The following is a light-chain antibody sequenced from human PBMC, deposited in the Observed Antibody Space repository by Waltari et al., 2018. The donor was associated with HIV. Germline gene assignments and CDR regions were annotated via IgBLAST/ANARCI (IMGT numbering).Light chain of an antibody. CDR2: GNS. CDR1: GSNLGATYD. CDR3: QSYDSRLSGSV. J-gene: IGLJ2*01. V-gene: IGLV1-40*01. Sequence: SVLTQPPSVSGAPGQRVTISCSESGSNLGATYDVHWYQHLPGTAPKLLIYGNSNRPSGVPDRFSGSKSGTSVSLAITGLQPEDEGDYYCQSYDSRLSGSVFGGGTKLTVL.